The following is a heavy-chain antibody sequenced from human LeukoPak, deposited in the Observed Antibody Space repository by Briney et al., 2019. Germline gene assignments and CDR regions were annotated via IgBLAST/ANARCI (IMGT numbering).Heavy chain of an antibody. CDR3: ATNGHSHPN. D-gene: IGHD2-21*01. Sequence: GGSLRLSCEASGFTFSSFWMSWVRQVPGKGLEWVANIKTDGSETHHVDSVRGRFTISRDNAKNSLYLQKNSLRVEDAGVYYCATNGHSHPNWGQGTLVSVSS. J-gene: IGHJ4*02. V-gene: IGHV3-7*01. CDR1: GFTFSSFW. CDR2: IKTDGSET.